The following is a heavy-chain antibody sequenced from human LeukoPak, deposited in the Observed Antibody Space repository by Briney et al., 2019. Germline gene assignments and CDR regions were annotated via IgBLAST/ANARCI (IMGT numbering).Heavy chain of an antibody. CDR1: GYTFTGYY. CDR2: INPNSGGT. J-gene: IGHJ5*02. D-gene: IGHD3-22*01. V-gene: IGHV1-2*02. Sequence: ASVKVSCKASGYTFTGYYMHWVRQAPGQGLEWMGWINPNSGGTNYAQKFQGRVTMTRDTSISTAYMELSRLRSDDTAVYYCARDADYYDTWFDPWGQGTLVTVSS. CDR3: ARDADYYDTWFDP.